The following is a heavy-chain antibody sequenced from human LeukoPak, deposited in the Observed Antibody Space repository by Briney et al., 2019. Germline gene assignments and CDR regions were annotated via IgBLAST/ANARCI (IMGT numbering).Heavy chain of an antibody. J-gene: IGHJ3*02. CDR2: IHHSGSA. V-gene: IGHV4-38-2*02. D-gene: IGHD6-13*01. CDR1: GYSISSGYY. Sequence: SETLSLTCIVSGYSISSGYYWGWIRQPPGKGLEWIGNIHHSGSAYYNPSLKSRVTISVDTSKNQLSLKVNSVTAADTAVYYCARRGIAAEVSPLGDAFAFDIWGQGTMVTASS. CDR3: ARRGIAAEVSPLGDAFAFDI.